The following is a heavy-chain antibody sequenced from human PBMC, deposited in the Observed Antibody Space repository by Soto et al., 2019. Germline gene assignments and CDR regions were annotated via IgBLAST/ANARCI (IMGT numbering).Heavy chain of an antibody. V-gene: IGHV1-2*04. Sequence: ASVKVSCKASGYTFTGYYMHWVRQAPGQGLEWMGWINPNSGGTNYAQKFQGWVTMTRDTSISTAYMELSRLRSDDTAVYYCARESYYYDSSGYFKSQEYFQHWGLGTLVTVSS. D-gene: IGHD3-22*01. CDR1: GYTFTGYY. J-gene: IGHJ1*01. CDR2: INPNSGGT. CDR3: ARESYYYDSSGYFKSQEYFQH.